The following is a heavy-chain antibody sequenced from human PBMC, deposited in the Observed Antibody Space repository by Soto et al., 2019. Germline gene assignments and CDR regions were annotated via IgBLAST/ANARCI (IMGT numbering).Heavy chain of an antibody. CDR3: ARGRSFSYDSTPPPMFDP. V-gene: IGHV3-13*01. Sequence: GGSLRLSCAGSGFAFSTFDIHWVRQAPGKGLGWVSGIGTLSDTFYAASVQGRFTISRQNAKNSVYLQMNSLRAGDTAFYYCARGRSFSYDSTPPPMFDPWGQGTLVTVSS. D-gene: IGHD3-10*01. CDR2: IGTLSDT. CDR1: GFAFSTFD. J-gene: IGHJ5*02.